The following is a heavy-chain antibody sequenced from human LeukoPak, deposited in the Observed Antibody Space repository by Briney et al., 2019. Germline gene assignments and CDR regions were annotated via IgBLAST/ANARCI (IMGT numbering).Heavy chain of an antibody. CDR3: AKDKPQFKAAPRFADY. CDR1: GFTLSRYS. D-gene: IGHD2-15*01. Sequence: PGGSLRLSCAPSGFTLSRYSMNWVRQDPGKGLESVPSISSSSSYIYYADSVKGRFTISRDNSKNTLYLQMNSLRAEDTAVYYCAKDKPQFKAAPRFADYWGQGALVTVSS. V-gene: IGHV3-21*04. J-gene: IGHJ4*02. CDR2: ISSSSSYI.